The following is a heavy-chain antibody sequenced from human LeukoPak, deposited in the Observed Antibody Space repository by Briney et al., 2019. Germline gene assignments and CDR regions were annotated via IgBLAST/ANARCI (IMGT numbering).Heavy chain of an antibody. CDR2: IYTSGST. CDR3: ASTVFPGGFDP. Sequence: SETLSLTCTVSGGSISNYYWSWIRQPAGKGLEWIGRIYTSGSTNYNPSLKSRVTISVDTSKNQFSLKLSSVTAADTAVYYCASTVFPGGFDPWGQGTLVTVSS. J-gene: IGHJ5*02. V-gene: IGHV4-4*07. CDR1: GGSISNYY. D-gene: IGHD4-11*01.